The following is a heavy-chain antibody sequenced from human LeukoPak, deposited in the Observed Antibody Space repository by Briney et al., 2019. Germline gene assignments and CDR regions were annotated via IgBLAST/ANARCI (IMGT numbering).Heavy chain of an antibody. D-gene: IGHD1-1*01. Sequence: GGSLRLSCAASGFTFSSYGMHWVRQAPGKGLEWVAVISYDGSNKYYADSVKGRFTISRDNSKNTLYLQMNSLRAEDTAVYYCARGLNAEEDYWGQGTLVTVSS. V-gene: IGHV3-30*19. CDR3: ARGLNAEEDY. J-gene: IGHJ4*02. CDR1: GFTFSSYG. CDR2: ISYDGSNK.